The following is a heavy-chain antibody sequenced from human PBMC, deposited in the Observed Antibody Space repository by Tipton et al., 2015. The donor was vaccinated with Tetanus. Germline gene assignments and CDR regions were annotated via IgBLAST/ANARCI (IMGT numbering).Heavy chain of an antibody. J-gene: IGHJ1*01. CDR2: IYYTGRI. V-gene: IGHV4-59*01. CDR1: GGSISNYY. Sequence: TLSLTCTVSGGSISNYYWSWIRQPPGKRLEWIGYIYYTGRIDYNPSLKSRVAISVDTSKNQLSLKLSSVTSADTAVYYCARTSGYLYSSYWGQGTLVTVSS. CDR3: ARTSGYLYSSY. D-gene: IGHD3-3*01.